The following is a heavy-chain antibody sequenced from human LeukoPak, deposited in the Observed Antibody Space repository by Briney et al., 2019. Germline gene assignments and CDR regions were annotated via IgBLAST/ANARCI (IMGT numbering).Heavy chain of an antibody. CDR2: IRYDGSNK. D-gene: IGHD4-23*01. Sequence: PGGSLRLSCAASGFTFSSYGMHWVRQAPGKGLEWVAFIRYDGSNKYYADSVKGRFTISRGNSKNTLFLQMTSLRVEDTAVYYCARDQDYGGNSAFDYWGQGTLVTVSS. CDR1: GFTFSSYG. V-gene: IGHV3-30*02. J-gene: IGHJ4*02. CDR3: ARDQDYGGNSAFDY.